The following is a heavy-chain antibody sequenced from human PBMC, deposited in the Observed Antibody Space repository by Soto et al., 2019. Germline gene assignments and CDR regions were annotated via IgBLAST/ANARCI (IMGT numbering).Heavy chain of an antibody. D-gene: IGHD3-22*01. V-gene: IGHV3-15*01. Sequence: EVQLVESGGGLVEPGGSLRLSCAASGFTFSNAWMSWVRQAPGKGLEWLGRIKSKTDGGTTDYAAPVKGRFTISRDDSKSTLYLQMNSLRTEDTAVYYCTYYYSSTGYRTFDYWGQGTLVTVSS. J-gene: IGHJ4*02. CDR1: GFTFSNAW. CDR2: IKSKTDGGTT. CDR3: TYYYSSTGYRTFDY.